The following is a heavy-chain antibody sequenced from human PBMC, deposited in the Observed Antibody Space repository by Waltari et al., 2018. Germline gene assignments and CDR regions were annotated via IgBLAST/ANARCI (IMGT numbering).Heavy chain of an antibody. CDR2: IYYSGST. CDR3: ARGQIVVVPAGLGPFDY. CDR1: GGSISSSSYY. V-gene: IGHV4-39*07. Sequence: QLQLQESGPGLVKPSETLSLTCTVSGGSISSSSYYWGWIRQPPGKGLEWIGSIYYSGSTYYNPSLKSRVTISVDTSKNQFSLKLSSVTAADTAVYYCARGQIVVVPAGLGPFDYWGQGTLVTVSS. J-gene: IGHJ4*02. D-gene: IGHD2-2*01.